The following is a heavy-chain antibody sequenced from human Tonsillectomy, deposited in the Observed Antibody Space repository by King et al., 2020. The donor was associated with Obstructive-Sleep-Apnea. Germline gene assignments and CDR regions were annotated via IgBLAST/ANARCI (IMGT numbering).Heavy chain of an antibody. D-gene: IGHD3-10*01. J-gene: IGHJ4*02. CDR3: AGGPYNMIRGVIVTLSDY. Sequence: VQLVESGAEVKKPGASVKVSCKASGYTFTGYYMHWVRQAPGQGLEWMGWINPNSGGTNYAQKFQGRVTMTRDTSISTAYMELSRLRSDDTAVYYCAGGPYNMIRGVIVTLSDYWGQGTLVTVSS. V-gene: IGHV1-2*02. CDR1: GYTFTGYY. CDR2: INPNSGGT.